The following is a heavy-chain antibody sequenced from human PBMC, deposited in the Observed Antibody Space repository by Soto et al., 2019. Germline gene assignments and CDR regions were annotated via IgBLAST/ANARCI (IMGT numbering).Heavy chain of an antibody. CDR1: SGSISSEQR. V-gene: IGHV4-4*02. CDR2: IHHSGIT. J-gene: IGHJ4*02. D-gene: IGHD6-19*01. Sequence: QMQLQESGPGLVKPSETLSLICTVSSGSISSEQRWTWVRQPPGKGLEWIGEIHHSGITNENPSLRSRVTMSADKSKNQFSLKLNSVTAADTAVYFCARSFGWYAIDHWGQGTLVIVSS. CDR3: ARSFGWYAIDH.